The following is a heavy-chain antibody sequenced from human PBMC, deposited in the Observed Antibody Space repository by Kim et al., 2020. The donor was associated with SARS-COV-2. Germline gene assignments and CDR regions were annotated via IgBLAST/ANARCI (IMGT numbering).Heavy chain of an antibody. D-gene: IGHD5-12*01. J-gene: IGHJ3*02. CDR3: AKDLGGATITDAFDI. Sequence: DAVKGRLTISRDNYKNTLYLQMNSLRAEDTAVYYCAKDLGGATITDAFDIWGQGTMVTVSS. V-gene: IGHV3-33*06.